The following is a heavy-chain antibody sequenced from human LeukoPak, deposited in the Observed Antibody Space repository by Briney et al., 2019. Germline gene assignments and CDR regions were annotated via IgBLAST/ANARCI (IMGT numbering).Heavy chain of an antibody. CDR3: ARGGGSGSYYPYFFDY. D-gene: IGHD3-10*01. CDR1: GFTFSSYE. Sequence: PGGSLRLSCAASGFTFSSYEMNWVRQAPGKGLEWVSYISSSGRTIYYADSVKGRFTISRDNAKNSLYLQMNSLRAEDTAVYYCARGGGSGSYYPYFFDYWGQGTLVTVSS. J-gene: IGHJ4*02. CDR2: ISSSGRTI. V-gene: IGHV3-48*03.